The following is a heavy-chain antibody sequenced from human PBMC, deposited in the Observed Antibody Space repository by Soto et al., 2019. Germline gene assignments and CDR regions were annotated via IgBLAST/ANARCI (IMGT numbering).Heavy chain of an antibody. D-gene: IGHD5-12*01. CDR1: GGSISSGDYY. CDR2: IYYSGST. V-gene: IGHV4-30-4*01. J-gene: IGHJ3*02. CDR3: ARGAVQVGYACAFDI. Sequence: KPSETLSLTCTVSGGSISSGDYYWSWIRQPPGKGLEWIGYIYYSGSTYYNPSLKSRVTISVDTSKNQLSLKLSSVTAADTAVYYCARGAVQVGYACAFDIWGQGTMVTVSS.